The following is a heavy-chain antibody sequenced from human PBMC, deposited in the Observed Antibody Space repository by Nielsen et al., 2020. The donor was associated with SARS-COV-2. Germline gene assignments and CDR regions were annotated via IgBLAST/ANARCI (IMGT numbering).Heavy chain of an antibody. CDR3: AKDLSQGNLRVEVMDV. V-gene: IGHV3-48*02. CDR1: GFIFNTYG. CDR2: ISDDNTI. Sequence: GGSLRLSCEASGFIFNTYGMNWVRQAPGKGLEWISYISDDNTIFYADSVKGRFTISRDNAKNSLDLQMNSLRDEDTAVYYCAKDLSQGNLRVEVMDVWGQGTTVTVSS. D-gene: IGHD4-23*01. J-gene: IGHJ6*02.